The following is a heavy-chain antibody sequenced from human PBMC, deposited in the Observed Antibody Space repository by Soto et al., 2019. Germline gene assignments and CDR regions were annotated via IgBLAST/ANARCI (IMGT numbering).Heavy chain of an antibody. Sequence: QVQLQESGPGLVKPSQTLSLTCTVSGGSISSGGYYWRWIRQHPGKGLEWIGYIYYSGSTYYNPSLKSGVTISVDTSKNQFPLKLGSVPAADTAVYYCARGGGRSSSWRALHYWGQGTLVTVSS. CDR2: IYYSGST. J-gene: IGHJ4*02. V-gene: IGHV4-31*03. D-gene: IGHD6-13*01. CDR1: GGSISSGGYY. CDR3: ARGGGRSSSWRALHY.